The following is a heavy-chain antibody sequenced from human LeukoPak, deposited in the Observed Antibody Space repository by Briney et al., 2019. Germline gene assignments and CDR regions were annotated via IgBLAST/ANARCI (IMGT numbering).Heavy chain of an antibody. CDR3: ARSAGYSSSYDAFDI. D-gene: IGHD6-13*01. V-gene: IGHV1-18*01. Sequence: ASVKVSCKASGYTFTCYGISWVRQAPGQGLEWMGWISAYNGNTNYAQKLQGRVTMTTDTSTSTAYMELRSLRSDDTAVYYCARSAGYSSSYDAFDIWGQGTMVTVFS. J-gene: IGHJ3*02. CDR1: GYTFTCYG. CDR2: ISAYNGNT.